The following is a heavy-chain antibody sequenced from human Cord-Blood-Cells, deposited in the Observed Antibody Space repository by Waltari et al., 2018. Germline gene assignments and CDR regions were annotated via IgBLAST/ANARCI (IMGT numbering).Heavy chain of an antibody. J-gene: IGHJ3*02. Sequence: QVQLQESGPGLVKPSETLSLTCTVSGGSISSYYWSWIRQPPGKGLEWIGCIYYSGSTNYNPSLKSRVTISVDTSKNQFSLKLSSVTAADTAVYYCARAIAAAGAFDIWGQGTMVTVSS. CDR3: ARAIAAAGAFDI. CDR1: GGSISSYY. CDR2: IYYSGST. V-gene: IGHV4-59*01. D-gene: IGHD6-13*01.